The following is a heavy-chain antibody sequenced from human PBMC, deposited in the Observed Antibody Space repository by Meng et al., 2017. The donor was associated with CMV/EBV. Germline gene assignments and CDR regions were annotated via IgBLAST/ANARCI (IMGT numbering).Heavy chain of an antibody. CDR3: AVGCCSGGSCYPADAFDI. CDR1: GFTFSSYS. Sequence: GGSLRLSCAASGFTFSSYSMNWVRQAPGKGLEWVSSISSSSSYIYYADSVKGRFTISRDNAKNSLYLQMNSLRAEDTAVYYCAVGCCSGGSCYPADAFDIWGQGTMVTVSS. J-gene: IGHJ3*02. V-gene: IGHV3-21*04. D-gene: IGHD2-15*01. CDR2: ISSSSSYI.